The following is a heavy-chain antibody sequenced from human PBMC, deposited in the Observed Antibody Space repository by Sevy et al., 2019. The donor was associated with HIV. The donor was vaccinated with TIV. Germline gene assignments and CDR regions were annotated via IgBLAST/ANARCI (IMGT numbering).Heavy chain of an antibody. Sequence: GGYLRLSCAAAGFTFSNYAMHWVRQAPGKGLEYVSAISSNGGSTYYANSVKGRFTISRDNSKNTLYLQMGSLRAEDMAVYYCARGGTTVVTPVDYWGQGTLVTVSS. D-gene: IGHD4-17*01. J-gene: IGHJ4*02. CDR3: ARGGTTVVTPVDY. V-gene: IGHV3-64*01. CDR1: GFTFSNYA. CDR2: ISSNGGST.